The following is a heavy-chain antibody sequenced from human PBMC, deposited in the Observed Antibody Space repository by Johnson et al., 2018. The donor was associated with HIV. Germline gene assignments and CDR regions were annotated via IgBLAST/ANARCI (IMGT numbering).Heavy chain of an antibody. D-gene: IGHD3-3*01. V-gene: IGHV3-13*01. CDR2: IGTAGDT. J-gene: IGHJ3*02. CDR1: GFTVSSYD. CDR3: ARGMYYNFWSGYGIRWDAFDI. Sequence: VTLVESGGGLVQPGGSLRLSCAASGFTVSSYDMHWVRQATGKGLEWVSAIGTAGDTYYPGSVKGRFTISREDAKSSLYLQMNSLRAGDTAVYYCARGMYYNFWSGYGIRWDAFDIWGQGTMVTVSS.